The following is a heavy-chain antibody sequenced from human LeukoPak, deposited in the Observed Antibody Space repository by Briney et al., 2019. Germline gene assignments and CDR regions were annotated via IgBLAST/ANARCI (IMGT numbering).Heavy chain of an antibody. V-gene: IGHV3-7*01. CDR2: IKQDGSEK. J-gene: IGHJ3*02. CDR1: GFTFSNYW. Sequence: PGGSLRLSCVASGFTFSNYWMSWVRQAPGKGLEWVANIKQDGSEKYYVDSVKGRFTISRDNAKNSLYLQMNSLRAEDTAVYYCARPPSQWLVRNDAFDIWGQGTMVTVSS. CDR3: ARPPSQWLVRNDAFDI. D-gene: IGHD6-19*01.